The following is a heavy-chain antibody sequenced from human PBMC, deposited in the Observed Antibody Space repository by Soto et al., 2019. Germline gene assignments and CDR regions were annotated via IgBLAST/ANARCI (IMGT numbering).Heavy chain of an antibody. CDR1: GYTFTSYG. J-gene: IGHJ6*02. CDR2: ISAYNGNT. Sequence: ASVKVSCKASGYTFTSYGISCVRQAPGQGLEWMGWISAYNGNTNYAQKLQGRVTMTTDTSTSTAYMELRSLRSDDTAVYYCARDRGIQLGYGMDVWGQGTTVTVSS. CDR3: ARDRGIQLGYGMDV. V-gene: IGHV1-18*04. D-gene: IGHD5-18*01.